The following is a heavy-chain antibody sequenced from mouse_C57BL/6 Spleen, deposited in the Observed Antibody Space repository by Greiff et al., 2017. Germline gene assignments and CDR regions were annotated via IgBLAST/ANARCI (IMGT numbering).Heavy chain of an antibody. Sequence: EVMLVESGGGLVKPGGSLKLSCAASGFTFSDYGMHWVRQAPEKGLEWVAYISSGSSTNYYADTVKGRFTISRDNAKNTLFLQMTSLRSEDMAMYYCARDWGGNYFDYWGQGTTLTVSS. J-gene: IGHJ2*01. D-gene: IGHD4-1*01. CDR1: GFTFSDYG. CDR2: ISSGSSTN. V-gene: IGHV5-17*01. CDR3: ARDWGGNYFDY.